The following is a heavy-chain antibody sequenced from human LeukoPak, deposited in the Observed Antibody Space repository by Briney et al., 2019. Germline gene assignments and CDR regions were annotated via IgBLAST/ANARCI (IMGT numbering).Heavy chain of an antibody. CDR3: ARDPVRSGPGFPTRNAFDI. J-gene: IGHJ3*02. Sequence: GGSLRLSCAASGFTFSSYSMNWVRQAPGKGLEWVSSISSSSSYIYYADSVKGRFTISRDNAKNSLYLQMNSLRAEDTAVYYCARDPVRSGPGFPTRNAFDIWGQGTMVTVSS. CDR2: ISSSSSYI. V-gene: IGHV3-21*01. D-gene: IGHD1-1*01. CDR1: GFTFSSYS.